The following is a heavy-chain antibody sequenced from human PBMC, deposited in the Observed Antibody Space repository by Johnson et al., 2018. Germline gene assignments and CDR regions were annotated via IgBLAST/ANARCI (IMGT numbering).Heavy chain of an antibody. Sequence: QVQLVQAGGGVVQPGRSLRLSCAASGFTFSSYGMQWVRQDPRKGLEWVAVRGYDGSNKYAADSVKGRFTISRDNSKTTLYLQMNSPRAADTAVYYCANNDYGDYLEAFDIWGQGTMVTVSS. J-gene: IGHJ3*02. CDR2: RGYDGSNK. CDR1: GFTFSSYG. CDR3: ANNDYGDYLEAFDI. V-gene: IGHV3-33*06. D-gene: IGHD4-17*01.